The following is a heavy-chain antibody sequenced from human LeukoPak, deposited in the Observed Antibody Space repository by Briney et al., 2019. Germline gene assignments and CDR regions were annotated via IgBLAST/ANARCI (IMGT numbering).Heavy chain of an antibody. CDR3: ARGDTAMGRWYGMDG. D-gene: IGHD5-18*01. CDR1: GYTFTSYD. CDR2: MNPNSGNT. Sequence: VASVWVSCKASGYTFTSYDINCVRQAPGGRREWVVWMNPNSGNTGYAQKFQGRVTMTRNTSISTAYMEVSSLRSEDTAVYYCARGDTAMGRWYGMDGWGQGTTVTVAS. J-gene: IGHJ6*02. V-gene: IGHV1-8*01.